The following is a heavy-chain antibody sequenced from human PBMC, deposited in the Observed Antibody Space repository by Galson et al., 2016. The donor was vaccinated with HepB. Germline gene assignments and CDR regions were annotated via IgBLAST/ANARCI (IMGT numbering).Heavy chain of an antibody. J-gene: IGHJ4*02. CDR2: MSSDGSNT. CDR3: AMGQCSGDCYTLEY. D-gene: IGHD2-21*02. Sequence: SLRLSCAASGFTFSNYGMHWVRQAPGKGLEWVAFMSSDGSNTQYANSVKGRFTISRDNSKNALYLQMNSMRTEDTAVYYSAMGQCSGDCYTLEYWGQGTLVTVSS. V-gene: IGHV3-30*03. CDR1: GFTFSNYG.